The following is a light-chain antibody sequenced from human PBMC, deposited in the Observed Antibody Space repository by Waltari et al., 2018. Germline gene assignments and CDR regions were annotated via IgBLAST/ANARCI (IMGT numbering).Light chain of an antibody. Sequence: DIVMTQSPDSLPVSLGERATITCKSSQSVFYNSNNKHYLAWYQQKVGPPPKPLIYWASSRESGVPDRFSGSVSGTDFTLTISSLQTEDVAVYYCQQYYIPPLTFGQGTRLEIK. V-gene: IGKV4-1*01. CDR2: WAS. CDR1: QSVFYNSNNKHY. J-gene: IGKJ5*01. CDR3: QQYYIPPLT.